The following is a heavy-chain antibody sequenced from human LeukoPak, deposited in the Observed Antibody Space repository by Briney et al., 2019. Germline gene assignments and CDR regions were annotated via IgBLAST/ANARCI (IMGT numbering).Heavy chain of an antibody. CDR2: ISGGGGSA. CDR1: GFTFSSYA. D-gene: IGHD3-10*01. CDR3: ANRAAFGDYFDY. J-gene: IGHJ4*02. Sequence: GGSLRLSCAASGFTFSSYAMSWVRQAPGKGLEWVSTISGGGGSAYYADSVKGRFTISRDNSKNTLYLQMNSPRAEDTAVYYCANRAAFGDYFDYWGQGTLVTVSS. V-gene: IGHV3-23*01.